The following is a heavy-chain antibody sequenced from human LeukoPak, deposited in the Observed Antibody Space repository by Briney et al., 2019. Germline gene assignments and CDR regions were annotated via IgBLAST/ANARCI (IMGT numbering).Heavy chain of an antibody. CDR2: VIPIFGTA. J-gene: IGHJ4*02. CDR3: ARDLVVVAATGDTDNWNNGTN. Sequence: ASVKVSCKASGGTFSSYAISWVRQAPGQGLEWMGGVIPIFGTANYAQKFQGRVTITADESTGTAYMELSSLRSEDTAAYYCARDLVVVAATGDTDNWNNGTNWGQGTLVTVSS. CDR1: GGTFSSYA. V-gene: IGHV1-69*13. D-gene: IGHD2-15*01.